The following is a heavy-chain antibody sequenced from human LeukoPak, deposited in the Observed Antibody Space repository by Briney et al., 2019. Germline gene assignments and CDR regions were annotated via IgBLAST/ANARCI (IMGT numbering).Heavy chain of an antibody. CDR1: GFTFSSYG. J-gene: IGHJ4*02. D-gene: IGHD5-12*01. Sequence: GGSLRLSCAASGFTFSSYGMHWVRQAPGKGLEWVAVISYDGSNKYYADSVKGRFTISRDNSKNTLYLQMNSLRAEDTAVYYCARRDYSGYHPDDYWGQGTLVTVSS. CDR3: ARRDYSGYHPDDY. V-gene: IGHV3-30*03. CDR2: ISYDGSNK.